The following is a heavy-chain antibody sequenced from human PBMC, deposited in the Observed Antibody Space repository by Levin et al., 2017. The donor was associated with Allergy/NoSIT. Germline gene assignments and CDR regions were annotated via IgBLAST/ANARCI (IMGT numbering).Heavy chain of an antibody. CDR2: IIPIFGTA. CDR3: ARDDDYYGSGSYYNGIFDY. J-gene: IGHJ4*02. D-gene: IGHD3-10*01. Sequence: KISCKASGGTFSSYAISWVRQAPGQGLEWMGGIIPIFGTANYAQKFQGRVTITADKSTSTAYMELSSLRSEDTAVYYCARDDDYYGSGSYYNGIFDYWGQGTLVTVSS. V-gene: IGHV1-69*06. CDR1: GGTFSSYA.